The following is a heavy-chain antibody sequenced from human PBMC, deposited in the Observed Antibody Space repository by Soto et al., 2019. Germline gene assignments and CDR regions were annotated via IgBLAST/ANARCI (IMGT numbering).Heavy chain of an antibody. CDR3: ARDTVLTGMFDF. CDR1: GGSIGSYH. CDR2: VYYTGTT. V-gene: IGHV4-59*01. D-gene: IGHD4-17*01. Sequence: PSETLSLTCTVSGGSIGSYHWSWVRQPPGKGLEWIASVYYTGTTNSNPSLGSRVTISIDAPENQISLKLTSVTAADTAFYYCARDTVLTGMFDFWGQGTLVTVSS. J-gene: IGHJ4*02.